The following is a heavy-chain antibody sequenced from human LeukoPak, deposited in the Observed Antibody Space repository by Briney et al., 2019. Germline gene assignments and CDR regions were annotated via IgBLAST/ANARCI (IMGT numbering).Heavy chain of an antibody. CDR2: TYYSGST. CDR1: GGSISSSSYY. V-gene: IGHV4-30-4*08. CDR3: ARAPPGYCSGGSCYEGEDNWFDP. D-gene: IGHD2-15*01. Sequence: PSETLSLTCTVSGGSISSSSYYWGWIRQPPGKGLEWIGYTYYSGSTYYNPSLKSRVTISVDTSKNQFSLKLSSVTAADTAVYYCARAPPGYCSGGSCYEGEDNWFDPWGQGTLVTVSS. J-gene: IGHJ5*02.